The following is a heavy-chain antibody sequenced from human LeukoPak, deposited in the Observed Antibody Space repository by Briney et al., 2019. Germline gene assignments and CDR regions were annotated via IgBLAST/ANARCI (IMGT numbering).Heavy chain of an antibody. V-gene: IGHV4-31*03. CDR1: GGSLSSGGYY. CDR2: IYYSGST. CDR3: ARVVGSAGPKIGSFDY. Sequence: PSQTLSLTCTVSGGSLSSGGYYWSWIRQHPEKGLEWIGYIYYSGSTYYNPSLKRRVTISVDTSKNQFSLKLSSVTAADTAVYYCARVVGSAGPKIGSFDYWGQGTLVTVSS. J-gene: IGHJ4*02. D-gene: IGHD3-22*01.